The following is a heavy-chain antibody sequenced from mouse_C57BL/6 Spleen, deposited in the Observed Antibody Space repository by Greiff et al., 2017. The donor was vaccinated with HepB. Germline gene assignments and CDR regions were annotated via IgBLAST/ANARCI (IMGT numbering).Heavy chain of an antibody. CDR1: GYTFTSYW. D-gene: IGHD2-2*01. Sequence: QVQLQQPGAELVKPGASVKMSCKASGYTFTSYWITWVKQRPGQGLEWIGDIYPGSGSSNYNEKFKSKATLTVDTSSSTAYMQLSSLTSEDSAVYYCARMYGYDYAMDYWGQGTSVTVSS. V-gene: IGHV1-55*01. CDR3: ARMYGYDYAMDY. CDR2: IYPGSGSS. J-gene: IGHJ4*01.